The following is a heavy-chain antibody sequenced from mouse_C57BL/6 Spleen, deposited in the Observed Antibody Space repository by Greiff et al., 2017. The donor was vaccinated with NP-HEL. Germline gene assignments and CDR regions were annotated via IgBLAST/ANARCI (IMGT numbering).Heavy chain of an antibody. J-gene: IGHJ3*01. Sequence: VQLQQSGPELVKPGASVKMSCKASGYTFTDYNMHWVKQSHGKSLEWIGYINPNNGGTSYNQKFKGKATLTVNKSSSTAYMELRSLTSEDSAVYYGASRATVVQRGFAYWGQGTLVTVSA. CDR2: INPNNGGT. CDR3: ASRATVVQRGFAY. D-gene: IGHD1-1*01. V-gene: IGHV1-22*01. CDR1: GYTFTDYN.